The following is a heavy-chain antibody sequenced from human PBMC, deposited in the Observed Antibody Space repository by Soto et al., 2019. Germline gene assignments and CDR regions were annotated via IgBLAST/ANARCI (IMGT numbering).Heavy chain of an antibody. J-gene: IGHJ4*02. D-gene: IGHD6-19*01. CDR1: GFTFSIFA. Sequence: HPGGSLRLSCTPSGFTFSIFAMGWVRQAPGKGLEWVSAIGGSGDSRYYADSVKGRFTIFRDNSKNTLYLQMNSLRAEDTAVYYCAKTAEEVAGTVYGHWGQGTLVTVSS. CDR2: IGGSGDSR. V-gene: IGHV3-23*01. CDR3: AKTAEEVAGTVYGH.